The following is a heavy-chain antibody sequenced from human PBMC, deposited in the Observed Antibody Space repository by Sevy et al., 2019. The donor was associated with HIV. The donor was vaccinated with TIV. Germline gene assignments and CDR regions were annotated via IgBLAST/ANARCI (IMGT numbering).Heavy chain of an antibody. V-gene: IGHV3-30*18. Sequence: GGSLRLSCAASGFTFSSYGMHWVRQAPGKGLEWVAVISYDGSNKYYADSVKGRFTISRDNSKNTLYLQMNSLRAEDTAVYYGAKVPYYDFWSGYYSYFDYWGQGTLVTVSS. CDR3: AKVPYYDFWSGYYSYFDY. J-gene: IGHJ4*02. CDR2: ISYDGSNK. D-gene: IGHD3-3*01. CDR1: GFTFSSYG.